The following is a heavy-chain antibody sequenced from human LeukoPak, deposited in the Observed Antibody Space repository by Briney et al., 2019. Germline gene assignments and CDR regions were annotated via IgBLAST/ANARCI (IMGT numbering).Heavy chain of an antibody. D-gene: IGHD6-6*01. CDR2: FDPEDGET. J-gene: IGHJ5*02. CDR1: GYTLTELS. CDR3: ATVTARRNWFDP. Sequence: ASVKVSCKVSGYTLTELSIHWVRQAPGKGLEWMGGFDPEDGETIYAQKFQGRVTMTEDTSTDTAYMELSSLRSEDTAVYYCATVTARRNWFDPWGQGTLVTVSS. V-gene: IGHV1-24*01.